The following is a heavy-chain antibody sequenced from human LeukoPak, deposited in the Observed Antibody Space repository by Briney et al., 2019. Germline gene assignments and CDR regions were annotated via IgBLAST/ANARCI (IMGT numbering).Heavy chain of an antibody. Sequence: SETLSLTCSVSGDSISTSSYYWGWIRQPPGKGLEWIGTIYYSGSTYYNPSLTSRVTISVDTSKNQFSLKLSSVTAADTAVYYCARDSSVERGYYYYYYMDVWGKGTTVTISS. CDR1: GDSISTSSYY. V-gene: IGHV4-39*07. CDR3: ARDSSVERGYYYYYYMDV. J-gene: IGHJ6*03. D-gene: IGHD2-15*01. CDR2: IYYSGST.